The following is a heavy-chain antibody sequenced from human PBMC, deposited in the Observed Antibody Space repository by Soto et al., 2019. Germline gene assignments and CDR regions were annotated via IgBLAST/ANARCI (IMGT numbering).Heavy chain of an antibody. J-gene: IGHJ4*02. Sequence: GASVKVSCKASGYIFTNFALHWVRQAPGQRLEWMGWIHPGSQDAKYSQKFQGRVTITRDTSARTAYLEVRTLKSEDSAVYFCARGTSGFLDYWGQGTRVTVSS. D-gene: IGHD1-1*01. V-gene: IGHV1-3*01. CDR1: GYIFTNFA. CDR3: ARGTSGFLDY. CDR2: IHPGSQDA.